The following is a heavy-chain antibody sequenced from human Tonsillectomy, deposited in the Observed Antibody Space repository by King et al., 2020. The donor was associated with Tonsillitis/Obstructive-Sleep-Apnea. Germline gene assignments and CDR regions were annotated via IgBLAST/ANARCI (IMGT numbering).Heavy chain of an antibody. Sequence: QLVQSGAEVKKPGSSVKVSCKASGGSFMSYVTSWVRQAPGQGLEWMGGIIPMYGTTYYAQRFQDRVTITADESTSTAYMELSSLTSEYTAVYYCARLVSLYAVDIWGQGTKVTVSS. J-gene: IGHJ3*02. CDR2: IIPMYGTT. D-gene: IGHD2-8*01. V-gene: IGHV1-69*01. CDR3: ARLVSLYAVDI. CDR1: GGSFMSYV.